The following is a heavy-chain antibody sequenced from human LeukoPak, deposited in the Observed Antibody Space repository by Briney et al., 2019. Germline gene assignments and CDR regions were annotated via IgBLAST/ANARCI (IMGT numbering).Heavy chain of an antibody. CDR1: GYTLTSYY. Sequence: ASVKVSCKASGYTLTSYYMHWVRQAPGQGLEWMGWINPDTGDTSFAQKFQGRVTLTRDTSISTAYMELSRLKSDDTAVYYCARLFNYYDNSGYYQYYFDYWGQGTLVTVSS. J-gene: IGHJ4*02. D-gene: IGHD3-22*01. CDR3: ARLFNYYDNSGYYQYYFDY. V-gene: IGHV1-2*02. CDR2: INPDTGDT.